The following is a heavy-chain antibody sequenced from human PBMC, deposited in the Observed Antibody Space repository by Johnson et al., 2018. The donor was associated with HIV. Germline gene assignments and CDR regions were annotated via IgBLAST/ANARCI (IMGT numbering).Heavy chain of an antibody. Sequence: QVQLVESGGGVVQPGRSLRLSCAASGFTFSSYAMHWVRQAPGKGLEWVAAISYEGSNKYYADSVKGRFPISRDNPKNTLYLQMNGLRAEDTAVYYCAGGGRRAFDIWGQGTMVTVSS. CDR3: AGGGRRAFDI. V-gene: IGHV3-30*04. CDR1: GFTFSSYA. CDR2: ISYEGSNK. D-gene: IGHD1-14*01. J-gene: IGHJ3*02.